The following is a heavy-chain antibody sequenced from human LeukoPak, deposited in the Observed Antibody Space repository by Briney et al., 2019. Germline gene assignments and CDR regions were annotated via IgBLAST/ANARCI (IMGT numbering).Heavy chain of an antibody. V-gene: IGHV3-21*01. CDR2: ISSSSSYI. Sequence: PGGSLRLSCAASGFTVSSNCMSWVRQAPGKGLEWVSSISSSSSYIYYADSVEGRFTISRDNAKNSLYLQMNSLRAEDTAVYYCARDLRAFAIAAAGTGGWFDPWGQGTLVTVSS. D-gene: IGHD6-13*01. CDR1: GFTVSSNC. J-gene: IGHJ5*02. CDR3: ARDLRAFAIAAAGTGGWFDP.